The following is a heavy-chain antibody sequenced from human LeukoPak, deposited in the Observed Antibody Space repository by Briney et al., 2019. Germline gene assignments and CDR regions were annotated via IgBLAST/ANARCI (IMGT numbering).Heavy chain of an antibody. J-gene: IGHJ6*03. Sequence: PGGSLRLSCAASGFTFSNAWMSWVRQTPGKGLEWIGSIYYGGSTYYNPSLKSRVTISRDTSKNQFSLKLSSVTAADTAVYYCAREGTYYYYYMDVWGKGTTVTVSS. CDR2: IYYGGST. CDR3: AREGTYYYYYMDV. V-gene: IGHV4-4*02. CDR1: GFTFSNAW.